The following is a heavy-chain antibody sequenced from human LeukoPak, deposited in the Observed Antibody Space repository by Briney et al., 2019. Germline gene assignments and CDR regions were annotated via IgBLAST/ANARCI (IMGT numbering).Heavy chain of an antibody. V-gene: IGHV3-23*01. D-gene: IGHD2-21*02. CDR1: GFTFSSYA. J-gene: IGHJ5*02. Sequence: GGSLRLSCAASGFTFSSYAMSWVRQAPGKGLEWVSAISGSGGSTYYADSVKGRFTISRDNSKNTLYLQMNSLRAEDTAVYYCAKDPDIVVLTAIPHWFDPWGQGTLVTVSS. CDR3: AKDPDIVVLTAIPHWFDP. CDR2: ISGSGGST.